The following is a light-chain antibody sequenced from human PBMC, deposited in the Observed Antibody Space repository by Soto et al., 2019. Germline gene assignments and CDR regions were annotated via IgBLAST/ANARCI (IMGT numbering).Light chain of an antibody. CDR3: LQGSHWPYT. J-gene: IGKJ2*01. CDR1: QSLVSSDGNTY. Sequence: DVVMTQSPLSLPVTLGQPASISCRSSQSLVSSDGNTYLSWFQLRPGQSPRRLISRVSTRDFGVPDRFSGSGSGTDFTLKISRVEADDVGDYFCLQGSHWPYTFGLGTKLEI. CDR2: RVS. V-gene: IGKV2-30*01.